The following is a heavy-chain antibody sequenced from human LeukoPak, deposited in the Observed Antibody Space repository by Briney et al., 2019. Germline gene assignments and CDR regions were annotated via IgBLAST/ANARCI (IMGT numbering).Heavy chain of an antibody. D-gene: IGHD3-3*01. Sequence: SETLSLTCIVSGGSISTYYWTWIRQPPGKGLEWIGYIYYTGNTNYNPSLKGRVTMSVDTSKNQLSLKLSSVTSADTAMYYCARGESWSGYYLDYWGPGTLVTVPS. V-gene: IGHV4-59*01. CDR2: IYYTGNT. J-gene: IGHJ4*02. CDR1: GGSISTYY. CDR3: ARGESWSGYYLDY.